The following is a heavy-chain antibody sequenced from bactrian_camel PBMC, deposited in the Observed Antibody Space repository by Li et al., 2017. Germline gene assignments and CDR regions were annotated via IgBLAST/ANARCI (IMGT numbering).Heavy chain of an antibody. D-gene: IGHD2*01. Sequence: QLVESGGGSAQARGSLRLSCGFSEYTYSSNCMTWFRQVPGKEREGVAAIYTDDDSTYYFDSVKGRFTIAQDSAKRTVYLQMDSLKPEDTAMYYCAASGQYCFGGAMSETDYNSWGQGTQVTVS. V-gene: IGHV3S25*01. CDR2: IYTDDDST. CDR1: EYTYSSNC. CDR3: AASGQYCFGGAMSETDYNS. J-gene: IGHJ6*01.